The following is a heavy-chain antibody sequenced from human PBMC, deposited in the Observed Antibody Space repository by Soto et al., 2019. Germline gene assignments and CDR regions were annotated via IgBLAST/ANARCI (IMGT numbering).Heavy chain of an antibody. Sequence: QVQLVESGGGVVQPGRSLRLSCAASGFTFSSYAMHWVRQAPGKGLEWVAVISYDGSNKYYADSVKGRFTISRDNSKNTRYLQMNSLRAEDTAVYYCAREKWFGELSYYYGMDVWGQGTTVTVSS. CDR1: GFTFSSYA. CDR3: AREKWFGELSYYYGMDV. J-gene: IGHJ6*02. CDR2: ISYDGSNK. V-gene: IGHV3-30-3*01. D-gene: IGHD3-10*01.